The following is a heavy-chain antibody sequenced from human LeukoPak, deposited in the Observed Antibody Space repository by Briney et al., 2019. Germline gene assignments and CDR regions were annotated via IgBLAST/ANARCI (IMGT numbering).Heavy chain of an antibody. J-gene: IGHJ4*02. CDR2: ISVSGGTT. CDR3: AKDLGDFWSGSYPTDY. CDR1: GFTFGSYA. D-gene: IGHD3-3*01. V-gene: IGHV3-23*01. Sequence: GGSLRLSCAASGFTFGSYAMSCVCQAPGEGLEWGSAISVSGGTTYYADSVKGRFTISRDNSKNTLYLQMNRLRAEDTAVYYCAKDLGDFWSGSYPTDYWGQGTLVTVSS.